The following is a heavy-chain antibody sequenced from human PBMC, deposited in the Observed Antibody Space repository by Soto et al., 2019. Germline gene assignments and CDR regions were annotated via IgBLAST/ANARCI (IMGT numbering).Heavy chain of an antibody. D-gene: IGHD6-19*01. V-gene: IGHV3-48*01. CDR1: GLTFTSYS. J-gene: IGHJ4*02. CDR3: AKEGEHSSGWANFDY. CDR2: IHSSSTT. Sequence: GGSLRLSCAASGLTFTSYSMNWVRQAPGKGLEWVSFIHSSSTTYYADSVKGRFTISRDNSKNTLYLQMSSLRAEDTAVYYCAKEGEHSSGWANFDYWGQGTLVTVSS.